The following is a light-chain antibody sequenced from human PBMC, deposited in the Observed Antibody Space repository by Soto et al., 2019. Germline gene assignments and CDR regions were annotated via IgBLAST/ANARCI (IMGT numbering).Light chain of an antibody. CDR1: NSDIGGYNY. J-gene: IGLJ3*02. V-gene: IGLV2-8*01. CDR2: EVY. CDR3: SSYAASDSFVV. Sequence: QSVLTQPPSASGSPGQSVTISCTGTNSDIGGYNYVSWYQQHPGKAPKLMIYEVYKRPSGVPDRFSGSKSGNTASLTVSGLQAEDEADYYCSSYAASDSFVVFGGGTKVTVL.